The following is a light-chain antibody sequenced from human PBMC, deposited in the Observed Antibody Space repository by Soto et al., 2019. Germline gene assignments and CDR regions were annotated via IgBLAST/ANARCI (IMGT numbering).Light chain of an antibody. J-gene: IGKJ2*01. V-gene: IGKV3-20*01. CDR3: QQFHDARYT. CDR2: GAS. Sequence: EIVLTQSPGTLSLSPGERATLSCRASQSISSSYLAWYQQKPGQAPRVLIYGASNRATGIPDRFSGSGSGTDFTLTISRLQPEDFALYYCQQFHDARYTFGQGTKLEIK. CDR1: QSISSSY.